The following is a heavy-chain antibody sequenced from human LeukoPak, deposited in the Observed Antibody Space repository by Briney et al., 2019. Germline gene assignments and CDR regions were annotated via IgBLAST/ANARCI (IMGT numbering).Heavy chain of an antibody. D-gene: IGHD3-22*01. CDR1: GDSVSSNSAA. J-gene: IGHJ4*02. CDR3: AREDDSSGYYYSLGDY. CDR2: TYYRSKWYN. Sequence: SQTLSLTCAISGDSVSSNSAAWNWIRQSPSRGLEWLGRTYYRSKWYNDYAVSVKSRITINPDTSKNQFSLQLNSVTPEDTAVYYCAREDDSSGYYYSLGDYWSQGTLVTVSS. V-gene: IGHV6-1*01.